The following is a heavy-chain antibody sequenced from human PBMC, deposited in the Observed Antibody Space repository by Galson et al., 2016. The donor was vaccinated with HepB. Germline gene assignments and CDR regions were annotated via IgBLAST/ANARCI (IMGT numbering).Heavy chain of an antibody. V-gene: IGHV4-4*02. Sequence: SLTCAVSGDSISSDNWWTWVRQPPGKGLEWIGEIYHSGSTNYDPSLQSRVTISLDKSKNQFSLRVTSVTAADTAVYYCARAGIEVAGTFDYWGQGTLVTVSS. CDR3: ARAGIEVAGTFDY. CDR2: IYHSGST. J-gene: IGHJ4*02. CDR1: GDSISSDNW. D-gene: IGHD6-19*01.